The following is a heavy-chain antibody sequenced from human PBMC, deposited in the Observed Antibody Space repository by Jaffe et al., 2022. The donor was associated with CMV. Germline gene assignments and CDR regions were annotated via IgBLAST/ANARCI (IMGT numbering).Heavy chain of an antibody. CDR3: AKDSQGGYDYYYYGMDV. V-gene: IGHV3-43*01. D-gene: IGHD5-12*01. J-gene: IGHJ6*02. CDR2: ISWDGGST. Sequence: EVQLVESGGVVVQPGGSLRLSCAASGFTFDDYTMHWVRQAPGKGLEWVSLISWDGGSTYYADSVKGRFTISRDNSKNSLYLQMNSLRTEDTALYYCAKDSQGGYDYYYYGMDVWGQGTTVTVSS. CDR1: GFTFDDYT.